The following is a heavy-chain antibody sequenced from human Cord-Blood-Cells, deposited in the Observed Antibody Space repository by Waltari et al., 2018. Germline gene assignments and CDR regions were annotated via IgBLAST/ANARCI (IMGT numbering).Heavy chain of an antibody. CDR1: GASVSRNRAA. D-gene: IGHD6-13*01. CDR3: ARVAAAGYYYYYGMDV. V-gene: IGHV6-1*01. Sequence: VQLQQSGPGLVKPSQTLSLTCVISGASVSRNRAAWNCIRQSPSRGLEWLGRTYYRSKWYNEYAVSMKSRITINPDTSKNQFSLQLNSVTPEDTAVYYCARVAAAGYYYYYGMDVWGQGTTVTVSS. J-gene: IGHJ6*02. CDR2: TYYRSKWYN.